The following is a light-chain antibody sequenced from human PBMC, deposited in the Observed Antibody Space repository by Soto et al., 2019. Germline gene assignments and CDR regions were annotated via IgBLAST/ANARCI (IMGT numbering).Light chain of an antibody. Sequence: QLVLTQPPSVSGAPGQRVTISCTGSSSNIGAGYDVFWYHQLPGTAPKLLIYGNNNRPSGVPDRFSGSKSGTSASLAITGLQAEDEADYYCQSYDSSLSVVFGGGTKLTVL. CDR2: GNN. V-gene: IGLV1-40*01. J-gene: IGLJ2*01. CDR1: SSNIGAGYD. CDR3: QSYDSSLSVV.